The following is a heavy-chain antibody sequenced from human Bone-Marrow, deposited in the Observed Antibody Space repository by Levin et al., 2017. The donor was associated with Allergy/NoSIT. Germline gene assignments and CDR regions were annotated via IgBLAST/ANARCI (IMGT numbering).Heavy chain of an antibody. Sequence: PGESLKISCAASGFTFKDLGMHWVRQAPGKGLDWVAIISYDGGNQYYAASVKGRFTISRDNSKNMLFLQMNSLRTEDTAVYYCATYTAIRTTDVWGKGTTVTVSS. CDR2: ISYDGGNQ. V-gene: IGHV3-30*03. CDR3: ATYTAIRTTDV. D-gene: IGHD2-21*02. J-gene: IGHJ6*04. CDR1: GFTFKDLG.